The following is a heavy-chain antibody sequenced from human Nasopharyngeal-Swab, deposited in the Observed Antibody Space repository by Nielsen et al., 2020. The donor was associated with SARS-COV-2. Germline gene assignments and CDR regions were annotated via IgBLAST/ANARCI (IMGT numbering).Heavy chain of an antibody. V-gene: IGHV3-30*03. J-gene: IGHJ5*02. CDR2: ISYDGSNK. Sequence: GESLKISCAASGFTFSSYGMHWVRQAPGKGLEWVAVISYDGSNKYYADSVKGRFTISRDNSKNTLYLQMNSLRAEDTAVYYCARAMGKWLQLGNWFDPWGQGTLVTVSS. CDR1: GFTFSSYG. D-gene: IGHD5-24*01. CDR3: ARAMGKWLQLGNWFDP.